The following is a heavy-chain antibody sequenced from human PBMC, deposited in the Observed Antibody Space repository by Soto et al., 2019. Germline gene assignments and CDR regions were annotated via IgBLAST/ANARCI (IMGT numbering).Heavy chain of an antibody. J-gene: IGHJ4*02. D-gene: IGHD2-15*01. CDR1: GGSISSGGYY. V-gene: IGHV4-31*03. Sequence: SETLSLTCTVSGGSISSGGYYWRWIRQHPGKGLEWIGYIYYSGSTYYNPSLKSRVTISVDTSKNQFSLKLSSVTAADTAVYYCARWAWGYCSGGSCYFDYWGQGTLVTVSS. CDR3: ARWAWGYCSGGSCYFDY. CDR2: IYYSGST.